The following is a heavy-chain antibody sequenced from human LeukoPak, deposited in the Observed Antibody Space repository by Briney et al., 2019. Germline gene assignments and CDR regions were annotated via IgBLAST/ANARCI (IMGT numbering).Heavy chain of an antibody. D-gene: IGHD6-6*01. Sequence: GGSLRLSCAASGFTFSSYWMSWVRQAPWKGLEWVANIKQDGSEKYYVDSVKGRFTISRDNAKNSLYLQMNSLRAEDTAVYYCARDRSEYSRSYYYYYYGMDVWGQGTTVTVSS. CDR2: IKQDGSEK. V-gene: IGHV3-7*01. CDR1: GFTFSSYW. CDR3: ARDRSEYSRSYYYYYYGMDV. J-gene: IGHJ6*02.